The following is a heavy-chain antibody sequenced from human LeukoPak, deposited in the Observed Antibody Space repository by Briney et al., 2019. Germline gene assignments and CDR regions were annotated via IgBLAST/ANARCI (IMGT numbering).Heavy chain of an antibody. CDR1: GYTFTSYD. D-gene: IGHD6-19*01. Sequence: GASVKVSCKASGYTFTSYDINWVRQATGQGLEWMGWMNPNSGNTGYAQKFQGRVTMTRDTSTSTVYMELSSLRSEDTAVYYCASIAVAGTQGYWGQGTLVTVSS. J-gene: IGHJ4*02. V-gene: IGHV1-8*01. CDR3: ASIAVAGTQGY. CDR2: MNPNSGNT.